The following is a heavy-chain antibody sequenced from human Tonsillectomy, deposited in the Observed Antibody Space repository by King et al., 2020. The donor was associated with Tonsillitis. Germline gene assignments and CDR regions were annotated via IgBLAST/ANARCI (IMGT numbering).Heavy chain of an antibody. D-gene: IGHD5-18*01. CDR2: IYYSGST. V-gene: IGHV4-59*01. CDR3: ARGGYSDGPDY. J-gene: IGHJ4*02. Sequence: QLQESGPGLVKPSETLSLTCTVSGGSISSYYWSWIRQPPGKGLEWIGYIYYSGSTNYNPSLKSRVTISVDTSKNQFSLKLSSVTAADTAVYYCARGGYSDGPDYWGQGTLVTVSS. CDR1: GGSISSYY.